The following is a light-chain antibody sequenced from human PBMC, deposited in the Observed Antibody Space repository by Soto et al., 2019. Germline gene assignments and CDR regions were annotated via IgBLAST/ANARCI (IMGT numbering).Light chain of an antibody. CDR2: DVS. J-gene: IGLJ1*01. CDR1: ISDVGGYNY. V-gene: IGLV2-14*01. CDR3: SSYTSSSTLEV. Sequence: QSALTQPASVSGSPGQSITISCTGTISDVGGYNYVSWYQQHPGKAPKLMIYDVSNRPSGVSNRFSVSESGNTASLTISGLKAGDEADYYCSSYTSSSTLEVFGTGTKLTVL.